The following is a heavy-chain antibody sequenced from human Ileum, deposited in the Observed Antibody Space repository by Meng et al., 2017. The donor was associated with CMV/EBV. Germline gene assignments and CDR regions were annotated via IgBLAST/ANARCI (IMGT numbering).Heavy chain of an antibody. CDR1: GGSLSEINSGW. D-gene: IGHD3-22*01. V-gene: IGHV4-4*02. Sequence: CDVSGGSLSEINSGWWSWVRQPPGQGLEWIAEIHHGGAIHYNPSLGSRVTISLDKSENRVSLQMTSMTAADTAMYYCASSGYYSFEMWGQGTLVTVSS. CDR2: IHHGGAI. CDR3: ASSGYYSFEM. J-gene: IGHJ4*02.